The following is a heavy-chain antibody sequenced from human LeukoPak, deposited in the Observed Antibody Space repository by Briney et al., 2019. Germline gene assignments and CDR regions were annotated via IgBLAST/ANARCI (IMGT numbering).Heavy chain of an antibody. D-gene: IGHD6-19*01. CDR2: ISSSGSTI. CDR3: ARDLVAVAGRDY. Sequence: KTGGSLRLSCAASGFTFSDYYMSWIRQPPGKGLEWVSYISSSGSTIYYADSVKGRFTISRDNAKNSLYLQMNSLRAEDTAVYYCARDLVAVAGRDYWGQGTLVTVSS. CDR1: GFTFSDYY. V-gene: IGHV3-11*01. J-gene: IGHJ4*02.